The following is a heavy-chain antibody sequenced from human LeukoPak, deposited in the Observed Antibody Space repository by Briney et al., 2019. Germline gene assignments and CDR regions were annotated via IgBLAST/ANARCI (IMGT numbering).Heavy chain of an antibody. Sequence: GGSLRLSCAASGFTFSSYWMSWVRQAPGKGLEWVANIKQDGSEKYYVDSVKGRFTISRDNAKNSLYLQMSSLRAEDTAVYYCARDTRHYYDTSGYIRIEGSQDFDYWGQGTLVTVSS. V-gene: IGHV3-7*01. J-gene: IGHJ4*02. D-gene: IGHD3-22*01. CDR1: GFTFSSYW. CDR3: ARDTRHYYDTSGYIRIEGSQDFDY. CDR2: IKQDGSEK.